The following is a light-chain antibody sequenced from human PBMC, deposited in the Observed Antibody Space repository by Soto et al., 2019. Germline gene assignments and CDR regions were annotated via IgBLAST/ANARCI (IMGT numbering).Light chain of an antibody. J-gene: IGLJ7*01. CDR1: SSNIGSNS. CDR3: ATWDDSLDGAV. Sequence: QLVLTQPPSASGTPGQRVTISCFGSSSNIGSNSVNWYQQLPGTAPKLLIYSNDQRPSGVPDRFSGSKSGTSASLAISGLQSEDEADYYCATWDDSLDGAVFGGGTQLTVL. CDR2: SND. V-gene: IGLV1-44*01.